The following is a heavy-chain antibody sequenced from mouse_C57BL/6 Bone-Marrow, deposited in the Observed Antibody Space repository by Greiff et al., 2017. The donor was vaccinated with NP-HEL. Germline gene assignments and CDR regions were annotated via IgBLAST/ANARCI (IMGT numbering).Heavy chain of an antibody. J-gene: IGHJ2*01. Sequence: QVQLQQSGAELARPGASVKLSCKASGYTFTSYGISWVKQRTGQGLEWIGEIYPRSGNTYYNEKFKGKATLTADKSSSTAYMELRSLTSEDSAVYFCARRRVVATNFDYWGQGTTLTVSS. D-gene: IGHD1-1*01. CDR3: ARRRVVATNFDY. V-gene: IGHV1-81*01. CDR1: GYTFTSYG. CDR2: IYPRSGNT.